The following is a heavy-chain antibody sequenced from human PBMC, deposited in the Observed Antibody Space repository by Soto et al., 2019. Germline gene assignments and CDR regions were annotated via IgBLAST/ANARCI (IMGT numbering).Heavy chain of an antibody. D-gene: IGHD2-21*02. CDR3: AKEKAPDGGNSLGYFDY. V-gene: IGHV5-51*01. Sequence: GESLKISCKGSGYSFTSYWIGWVRQMPGKGLEWMGIIYPGDSDTRYSPSFQGQVTISADKSISTVYLQWSSLKASDTAVYYCAKEKAPDGGNSLGYFDYWGLGTLVTVSS. CDR1: GYSFTSYW. J-gene: IGHJ4*02. CDR2: IYPGDSDT.